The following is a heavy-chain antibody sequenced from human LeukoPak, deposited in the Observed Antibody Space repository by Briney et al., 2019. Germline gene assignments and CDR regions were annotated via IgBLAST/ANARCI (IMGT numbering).Heavy chain of an antibody. CDR2: IYYSGST. V-gene: IGHV4-61*01. Sequence: SETLSLTCTVSGGSISSGTYYWSWIRQPPGKGLEWIGYIYYSGSTNYNPSLKSRVTISVDTSKNQFSLKLSSVTAADTAVYYCARGLYSSSWYYFDYWGQGTLVTVSS. D-gene: IGHD6-13*01. CDR3: ARGLYSSSWYYFDY. J-gene: IGHJ4*02. CDR1: GGSISSGTYY.